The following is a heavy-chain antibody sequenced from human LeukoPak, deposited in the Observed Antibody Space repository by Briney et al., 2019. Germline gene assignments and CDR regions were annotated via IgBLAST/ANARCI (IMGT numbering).Heavy chain of an antibody. Sequence: SETLSLTCTVSGGSVSSGSYYWSWIRQPPGKGLEWIGYIYYSGSTNYSPSLKSRVTISVDTSKNQFSLKLSSVTAADTAVYYCARTPNRGYSGTWYFDYWGQGTLVTVSS. CDR3: ARTPNRGYSGTWYFDY. J-gene: IGHJ4*02. CDR2: IYYSGST. CDR1: GGSVSSGSYY. V-gene: IGHV4-61*01. D-gene: IGHD5-12*01.